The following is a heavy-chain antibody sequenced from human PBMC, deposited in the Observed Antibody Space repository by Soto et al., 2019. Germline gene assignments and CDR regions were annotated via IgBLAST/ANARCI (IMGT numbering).Heavy chain of an antibody. CDR3: AKDWFRGGYTVFGAFDI. D-gene: IGHD5-12*01. CDR2: ISYDGTNK. CDR1: GFTFSSYG. V-gene: IGHV3-30*18. Sequence: PGGSLRLSCAASGFTFSSYGMHWVRQAPGKGLEWVAVISYDGTNKYYADSVKGRFTISRDNSKNTLYLQMNSLRAEDTAVYFCAKDWFRGGYTVFGAFDIWGQGKMVTVSS. J-gene: IGHJ3*02.